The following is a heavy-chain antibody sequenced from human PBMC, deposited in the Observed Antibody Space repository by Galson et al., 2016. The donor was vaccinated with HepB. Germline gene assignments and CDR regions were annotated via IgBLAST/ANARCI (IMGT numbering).Heavy chain of an antibody. J-gene: IGHJ3*02. CDR3: ARRFETASDDAFDI. Sequence: PALVKPTQTLTLTCSVSGFSVDTNALGVGWIRQPPGKALEWLALVYWDDDKRYSPSLKKRLTITKDTSKNQVVLSMTNVDPLDTGIYYCARRFETASDDAFDIWGQGTMVTVSS. V-gene: IGHV2-5*02. CDR1: GFSVDTNALG. CDR2: VYWDDDK. D-gene: IGHD2-21*02.